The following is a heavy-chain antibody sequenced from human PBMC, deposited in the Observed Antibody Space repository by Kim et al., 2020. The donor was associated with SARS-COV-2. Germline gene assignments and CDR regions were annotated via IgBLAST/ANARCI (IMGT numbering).Heavy chain of an antibody. D-gene: IGHD3-22*01. V-gene: IGHV4-59*08. CDR2: IYYSGST. J-gene: IGHJ4*02. CDR1: GGSISSYY. CDR3: ARQVDYYDSSGPLCFDY. Sequence: SETLSLTCTVSGGSISSYYWSWIRQPPGKGLEWIGYIYYSGSTNYNPSLKSRVTISVDTSKNQFSLKLSSVTAADTAVFYCARQVDYYDSSGPLCFDYWGQGTLVTVSS.